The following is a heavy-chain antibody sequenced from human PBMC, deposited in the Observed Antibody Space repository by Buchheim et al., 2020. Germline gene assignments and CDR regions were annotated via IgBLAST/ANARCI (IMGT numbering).Heavy chain of an antibody. CDR1: GFTFSSYA. Sequence: QVQLVESGEGVVQPGRSLRLSCAASGFTFSSYAMHWVRQAPGKGLEWVAVISYDGSNKYYADSVKGRFTISRDNSKNTLYLQMNSLRAEDTAVYYCARATTVAGDFDYWGQGTL. J-gene: IGHJ4*02. V-gene: IGHV3-30*04. CDR3: ARATTVAGDFDY. CDR2: ISYDGSNK. D-gene: IGHD6-19*01.